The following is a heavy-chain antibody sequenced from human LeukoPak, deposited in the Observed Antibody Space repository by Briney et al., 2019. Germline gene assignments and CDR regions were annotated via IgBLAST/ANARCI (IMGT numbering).Heavy chain of an antibody. Sequence: ASVTVSCKASGYTFTSYYIHWVRQAPGQGLEWMGIINPSGGSTSYAQKFQGRVTMTRGTSTSTVYMELSSLRSEDTAVYYCVIAETDYWGQGTLVTVSS. J-gene: IGHJ4*02. CDR2: INPSGGST. CDR1: GYTFTSYY. CDR3: VIAETDY. V-gene: IGHV1-46*03. D-gene: IGHD5-24*01.